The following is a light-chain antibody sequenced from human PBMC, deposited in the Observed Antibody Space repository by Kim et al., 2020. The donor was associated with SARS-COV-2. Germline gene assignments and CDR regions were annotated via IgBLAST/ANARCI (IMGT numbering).Light chain of an antibody. CDR2: DVS. J-gene: IGLJ2*01. CDR1: TSDVVNDNY. Sequence: GQSVTISCTGTTSDVVNDNYVSWYQQRPGKAPKLLIYDVSERPSGVPDRFSGSRSGNSASLAISGLQAADEADYYCSSYAVNYTILFGGGTQLTVL. V-gene: IGLV2-11*03. CDR3: SSYAVNYTIL.